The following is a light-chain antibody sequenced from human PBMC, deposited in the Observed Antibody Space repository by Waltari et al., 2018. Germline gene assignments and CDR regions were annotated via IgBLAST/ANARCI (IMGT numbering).Light chain of an antibody. CDR2: SAS. CDR3: QHYHDWPPGA. V-gene: IGKV3-15*01. J-gene: IGKJ3*01. Sequence: VMTQSPATLSVSPGERVPLSCRASQSVGNDLAWYQQRPGQAPRLLIYSASTRAIGIPARFSGSGSGTEFTLTISGMESDDFAVYYCQHYHDWPPGAFGPGTKVD. CDR1: QSVGND.